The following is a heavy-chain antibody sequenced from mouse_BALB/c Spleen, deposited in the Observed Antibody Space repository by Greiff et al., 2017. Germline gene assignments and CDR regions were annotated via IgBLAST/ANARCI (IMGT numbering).Heavy chain of an antibody. D-gene: IGHD2-3*01. J-gene: IGHJ1*01. CDR3: TRVDGYYWYFDV. CDR1: GFTFSSYT. Sequence: EVKLVESGGGLVKPGGSLKLSCAASGFTFSSYTMSWVRQTPEKRLEWVATISSGGSYTYYPDSVKGRFTISRDNAKNTLYLQMSSLKSEDTAMYYCTRVDGYYWYFDVWGAGTTVTVSS. V-gene: IGHV5-6-4*01. CDR2: ISSGGSYT.